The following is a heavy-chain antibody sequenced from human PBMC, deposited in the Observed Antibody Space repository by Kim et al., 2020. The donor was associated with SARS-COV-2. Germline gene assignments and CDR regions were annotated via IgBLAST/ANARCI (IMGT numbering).Heavy chain of an antibody. V-gene: IGHV3-30*18. Sequence: GGSLRLSCAASGFTFSSYGMHWVRQAPGKGLEWVAVISYDGSNKYYADSVKGRFTISRDNSKNTLYLQMNSLRAEDTAVYYCAKAGNLSGDYGMYYYYYGMDVWGQGTTVTVSS. J-gene: IGHJ6*02. CDR3: AKAGNLSGDYGMYYYYYGMDV. CDR2: ISYDGSNK. D-gene: IGHD4-17*01. CDR1: GFTFSSYG.